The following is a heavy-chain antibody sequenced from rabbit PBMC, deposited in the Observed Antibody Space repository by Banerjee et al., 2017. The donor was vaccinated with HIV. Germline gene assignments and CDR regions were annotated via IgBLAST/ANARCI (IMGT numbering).Heavy chain of an antibody. J-gene: IGHJ4*01. Sequence: EQLEESGGGLVKPEGSLTLTCTASGFSFSSGYDMTWVRQAPGKGLEWIGYIYSAIGYTYYASWAKGRFTISKTSSTTVTLQMTSLTVADTATYFCARVSEASGWGEDLWGPGTLVTVS. CDR3: ARVSEASGWGEDL. D-gene: IGHD4-1*01. CDR2: IYSAIGYT. V-gene: IGHV1S45*01. CDR1: GFSFSSGYD.